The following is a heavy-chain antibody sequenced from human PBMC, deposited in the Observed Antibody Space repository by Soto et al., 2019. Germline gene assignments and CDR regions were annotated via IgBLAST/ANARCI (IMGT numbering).Heavy chain of an antibody. V-gene: IGHV3-21*01. CDR1: GFTFSSYS. Sequence: EVQLVESGGGLVKPGGSLRLSCAASGFTFSSYSMNWVRQAPGKGLEWVSSISSSSSYIYYADSVKGRFTISRDNAKNSLYLQMNSLRAEDTAVYYCVRARLRMPDAFDIWGQGTMVTVSS. CDR3: VRARLRMPDAFDI. D-gene: IGHD5-12*01. J-gene: IGHJ3*02. CDR2: ISSSSSYI.